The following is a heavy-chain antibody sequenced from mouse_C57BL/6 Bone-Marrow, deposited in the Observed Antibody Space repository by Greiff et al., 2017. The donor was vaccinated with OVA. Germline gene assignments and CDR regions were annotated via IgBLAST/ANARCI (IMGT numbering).Heavy chain of an antibody. Sequence: VQLQQSGAELVRPGTSVKVSCKASGYAFTNYLIEWVKQRPGQGLEWIGVINPGSGGTNYNEKFKGKATLTADKSSSTAYMQLSSLTSEDSAVYFCARSGYGSYFDYWGQGTTLTVSS. V-gene: IGHV1-54*01. CDR1: GYAFTNYL. CDR3: ARSGYGSYFDY. J-gene: IGHJ2*01. CDR2: INPGSGGT. D-gene: IGHD2-2*01.